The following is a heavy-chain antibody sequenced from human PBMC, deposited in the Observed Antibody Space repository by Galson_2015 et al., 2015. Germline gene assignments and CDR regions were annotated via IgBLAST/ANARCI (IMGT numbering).Heavy chain of an antibody. V-gene: IGHV3-48*02. CDR3: ARGPPLVFRYFDWPGAIWFDP. J-gene: IGHJ5*02. CDR2: ISSSSSTI. Sequence: SLRLSCAASGFTFGSYRMNWVRQAPGKGLEWVSYISSSSSTIYYADSVKGRFTISRDNAKNSLYLQMNSLRDEDPAVYYCARGPPLVFRYFDWPGAIWFDPWGQGTLVTVSS. CDR1: GFTFGSYR. D-gene: IGHD3-9*01.